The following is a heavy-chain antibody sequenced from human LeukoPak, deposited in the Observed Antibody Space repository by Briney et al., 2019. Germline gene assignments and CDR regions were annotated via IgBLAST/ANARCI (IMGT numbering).Heavy chain of an antibody. CDR2: IIPIFGTA. V-gene: IGHV1-69*05. CDR3: ARASGSSGSYVPFDY. CDR1: GATFTSYA. J-gene: IGHJ4*02. Sequence: SVKLSCKASGATFTSYAISWVRQAPGPGLEWMGGIIPIFGTANYAQKFQGTVTITTDESTSTAYMELSSLRSEDTAVYYCARASGSSGSYVPFDYWGQGTLVTVSS. D-gene: IGHD1-26*01.